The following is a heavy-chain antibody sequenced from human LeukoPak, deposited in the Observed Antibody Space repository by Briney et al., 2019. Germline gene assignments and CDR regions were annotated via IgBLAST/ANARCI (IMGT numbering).Heavy chain of an antibody. CDR2: IFPGDSDS. J-gene: IGHJ4*02. CDR3: ARRGSDEFDY. D-gene: IGHD1-26*01. V-gene: IGHV5-51*01. Sequence: GESLKISCKVSGKTFTTYWIGWVRQMPGKGLEWMGIIFPGDSDSRYSPSFEGQVTVSADKSISTAYLQWSSLKASDTAMYYCARRGSDEFDYWGQGTLVTVSS. CDR1: GKTFTTYW.